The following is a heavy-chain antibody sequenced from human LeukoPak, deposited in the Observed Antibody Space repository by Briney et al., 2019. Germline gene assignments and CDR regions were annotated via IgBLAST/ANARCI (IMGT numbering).Heavy chain of an antibody. J-gene: IGHJ2*01. CDR2: ICYSGSS. D-gene: IGHD3-3*01. V-gene: IGHV4-30-4*01. CDR3: ARIFFFSSRRRHTRSVSAFLLNRSSDL. Sequence: LKWIGYICYSGSSYYYPSLKSRVTISVDTSKNQFSLKLSSVTAADTAVYYCARIFFFSSRRRHTRSVSAFLLNRSSDL.